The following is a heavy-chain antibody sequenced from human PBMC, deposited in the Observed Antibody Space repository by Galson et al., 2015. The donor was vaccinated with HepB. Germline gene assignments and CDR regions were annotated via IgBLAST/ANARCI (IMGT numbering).Heavy chain of an antibody. CDR1: GFTFTNYA. J-gene: IGHJ6*03. D-gene: IGHD5-12*01. Sequence: SLRLSCAASGFTFTNYAMSWVRQAPGKGLEWVSSISSSSSYIYYADSVKGRFTISRDNAKNSLYLQMNSLRAEDTAVYYCARVNSGYDQEYYYYYMDVWGKGTTVTVSS. V-gene: IGHV3-21*01. CDR3: ARVNSGYDQEYYYYYMDV. CDR2: ISSSSSYI.